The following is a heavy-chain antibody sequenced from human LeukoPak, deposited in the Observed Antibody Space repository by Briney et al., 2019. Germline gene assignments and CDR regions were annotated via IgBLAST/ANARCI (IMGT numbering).Heavy chain of an antibody. CDR1: GGSVTSTNW. CDR2: VHLDGRT. V-gene: IGHV4-4*02. CDR3: AREGGFYRPLDY. J-gene: IGHJ4*02. Sequence: PSETLSLTCGVSGGSVTSTNWWTWVRQPPGKGLEWIGEVHLDGRTNYNPSLKSRLTMSVDLSENHVSLKLTSVTAADTAVYYCAREGGFYRPLDYSGQGPLVTVSS. D-gene: IGHD3-3*01.